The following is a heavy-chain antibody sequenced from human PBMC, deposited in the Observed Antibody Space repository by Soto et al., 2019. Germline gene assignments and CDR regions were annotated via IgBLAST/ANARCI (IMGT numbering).Heavy chain of an antibody. CDR1: GFTFSSYA. Sequence: EVQLLESGGGLVQPGGSLRLSCAASGFTFSSYAMNWVRQAPGKGLEWVSVISGSGGYTYYADSVKGRFSISRDNSKNTLYRQMTSLRPEDTAVYYCAKWTVVVVAATRGGYFDYWGQGTRVTVSS. J-gene: IGHJ4*02. CDR3: AKWTVVVVAATRGGYFDY. CDR2: ISGSGGYT. V-gene: IGHV3-23*01. D-gene: IGHD2-15*01.